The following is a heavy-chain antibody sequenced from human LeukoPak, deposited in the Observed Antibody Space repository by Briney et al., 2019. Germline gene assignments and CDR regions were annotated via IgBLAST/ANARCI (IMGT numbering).Heavy chain of an antibody. D-gene: IGHD2-2*02. Sequence: SRTLSLTCTVSGGSISSGGYYWSWIRQHPGKGLEWIGYSYYSGSTYYNPSLKSRVTISVDTSKNQFSLRLSSVTAAETAVYYCARGFSRVVPAAIGYYFDYWGQGTLVTVSS. J-gene: IGHJ4*02. CDR2: SYYSGST. CDR1: GGSISSGGYY. CDR3: ARGFSRVVPAAIGYYFDY. V-gene: IGHV4-31*03.